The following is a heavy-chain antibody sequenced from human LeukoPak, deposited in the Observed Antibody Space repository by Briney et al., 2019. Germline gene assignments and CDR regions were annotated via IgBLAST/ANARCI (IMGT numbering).Heavy chain of an antibody. J-gene: IGHJ6*02. CDR1: GGSFSGYY. CDR3: ARDDYYYYGMDV. V-gene: IGHV4-34*01. CDR2: INHSGST. Sequence: SETLSLTCAVYGGSFSGYYWSWIRQPPGKGLEWIGEINHSGSTNYNPSLKSRVTISVDTSKNQFSLKLSSVTAADTAVYYCARDDYYYYGMDVWGQGTTVTVSS.